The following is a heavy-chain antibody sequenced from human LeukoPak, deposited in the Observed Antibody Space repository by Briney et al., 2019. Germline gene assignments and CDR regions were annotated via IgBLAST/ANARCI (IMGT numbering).Heavy chain of an antibody. J-gene: IGHJ5*02. CDR2: INARGDT. V-gene: IGHV4-34*01. CDR3: ARGQVPAARGYNWFDP. Sequence: SETLSLTCAVYGWSFNDCYWNWIRQPPGKGLEWIGEINARGDTSYNPSLKSRVTISVDTSKKQFSLRLTSMIAADTALYYCARGQVPAARGYNWFDPWGQGTLVTVSS. CDR1: GWSFNDCY. D-gene: IGHD2-2*01.